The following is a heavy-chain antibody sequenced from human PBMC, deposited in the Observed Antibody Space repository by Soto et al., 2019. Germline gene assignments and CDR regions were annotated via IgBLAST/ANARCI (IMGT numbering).Heavy chain of an antibody. CDR2: IYYSGST. CDR1: GGSISSGGYY. J-gene: IGHJ6*03. D-gene: IGHD3-10*01. V-gene: IGHV4-31*03. CDR3: ARGNYYYYYMDV. Sequence: SETLSLTCTVSGGSISSGGYYWSWIRQHPGKGLEWIGYIYYSGSTYYNPSLKSRVTISVDTSKNQFSLKLSSVTAADTAVYYCARGNYYYYYMDVWGKGTTVTVSS.